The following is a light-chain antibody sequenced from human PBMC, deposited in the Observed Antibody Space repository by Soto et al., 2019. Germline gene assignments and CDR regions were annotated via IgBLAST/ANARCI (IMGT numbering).Light chain of an antibody. J-gene: IGLJ1*01. CDR3: SAYTTRSTRV. V-gene: IGLV2-14*01. CDR2: EVT. CDR1: SSDVGGYNH. Sequence: QSVLTQPASVSGSPGQSITISCTGTSSDVGGYNHVSWYQIHPGKAPKLIIYEVTSRPSGVSYRFSGSKSGNSASLTISGLQAEDEADYYCSAYTTRSTRVFGTGTKVTV.